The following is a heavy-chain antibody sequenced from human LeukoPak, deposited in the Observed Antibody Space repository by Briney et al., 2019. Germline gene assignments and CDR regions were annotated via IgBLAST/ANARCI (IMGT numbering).Heavy chain of an antibody. D-gene: IGHD6-25*01. CDR2: TFYSGTT. Sequence: SETLSLTCSVSGDSISTYYWSWIRQPPGKGLDWIGYTFYSGTTNYNPSLRSRITISVDRSKNLVFLNLTSVTAADTAVYCCARGSRTRPYFESWGQGTLVTVSS. CDR1: GDSISTYY. CDR3: ARGSRTRPYFES. V-gene: IGHV4-59*01. J-gene: IGHJ4*02.